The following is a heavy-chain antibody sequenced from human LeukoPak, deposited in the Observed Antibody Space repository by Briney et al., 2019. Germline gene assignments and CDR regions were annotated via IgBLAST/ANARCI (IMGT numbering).Heavy chain of an antibody. CDR2: IDAGATST. V-gene: IGHV3-48*03. Sequence: GGSLRLSCAASGFPFNKYEMHWVRQAPGKGLEWVSYIDAGATSTDYADSVWGRFTLSRDNAQNSVHLQMNSLRDEDTAVYYCVRGRLLRSTKYFDYWGQGALVTVPS. CDR3: VRGRLLRSTKYFDY. CDR1: GFPFNKYE. D-gene: IGHD2-21*02. J-gene: IGHJ4*02.